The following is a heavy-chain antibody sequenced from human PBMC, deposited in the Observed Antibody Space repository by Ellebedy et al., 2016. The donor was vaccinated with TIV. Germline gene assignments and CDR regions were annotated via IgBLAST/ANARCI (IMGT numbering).Heavy chain of an antibody. CDR3: ASGAYDI. V-gene: IGHV3-30*03. CDR1: GFTFSSYG. CDR2: ISDDGRTY. Sequence: GESLKISCAASGFTFSSYGMHWVRQAPGKGLEWVAVISDDGRTYFHADSVKGRFTISRDNAKISLYLQMNSLTAEDTAVYYCASGAYDIWGQGTMVTVSS. J-gene: IGHJ3*02.